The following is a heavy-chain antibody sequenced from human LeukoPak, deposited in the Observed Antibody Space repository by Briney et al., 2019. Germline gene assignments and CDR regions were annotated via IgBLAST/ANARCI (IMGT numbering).Heavy chain of an antibody. J-gene: IGHJ4*02. D-gene: IGHD5-12*01. CDR1: GYTFTGYY. CDR3: ARAGGYSGYDFLDY. CDR2: INPNSGGT. V-gene: IGHV1-2*02. Sequence: ASVKVSCKASGYTFTGYYMHWVRQAPGQGLEWMGWINPNSGGTNYAQKFQGRVTMTRDTSTNTAYMELRSLMSDDRAVYYCARAGGYSGYDFLDYWGQGTLVTVSS.